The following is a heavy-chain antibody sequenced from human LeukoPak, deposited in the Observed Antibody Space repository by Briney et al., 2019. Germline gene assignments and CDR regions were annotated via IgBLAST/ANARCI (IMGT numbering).Heavy chain of an antibody. CDR3: ARDGVVVVAATHSYYYYYGMDV. D-gene: IGHD2-15*01. J-gene: IGHJ6*02. V-gene: IGHV3-33*01. Sequence: PGRSLRLSCAASGFTFSSYGMPWVRQAPGKGLGWVAVIWYDGSNKYYADSVKGRFTISRDNSKNTLYLQMNSLRAEDTAVYYCARDGVVVVAATHSYYYYYGMDVWGQGTTVTVSS. CDR1: GFTFSSYG. CDR2: IWYDGSNK.